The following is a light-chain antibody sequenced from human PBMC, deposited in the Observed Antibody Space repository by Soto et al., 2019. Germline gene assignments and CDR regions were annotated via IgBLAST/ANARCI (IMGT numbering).Light chain of an antibody. CDR2: EVS. J-gene: IGLJ1*01. CDR1: SSDVGRYNY. CDR3: SSYTGTSSTLYV. V-gene: IGLV2-14*01. Sequence: TGSSSDVGRYNYVSWYQQHPGKAPKLVISEVSNRPSGVSDRFSGSKSGNTASLTISGLQSEDEADYYCSSYTGTSSTLYVFGTGTKVTVL.